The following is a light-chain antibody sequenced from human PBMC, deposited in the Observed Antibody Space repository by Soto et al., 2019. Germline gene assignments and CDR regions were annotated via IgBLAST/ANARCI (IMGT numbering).Light chain of an antibody. CDR3: QQRSDWPLT. CDR2: DVS. CDR1: QGVGSY. V-gene: IGKV3-11*01. J-gene: IGKJ4*01. Sequence: EIVLTQSPATLSLSPGERATLSCRTSQGVGSYLAWYQQKPGQAPRLLIYDVSKRATGFPARFSGSGSGTDFTLTISSLEPEDFAVYFCQQRSDWPLTFDGGTKVEI.